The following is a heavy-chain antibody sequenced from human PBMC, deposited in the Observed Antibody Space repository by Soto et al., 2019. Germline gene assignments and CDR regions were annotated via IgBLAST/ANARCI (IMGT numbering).Heavy chain of an antibody. CDR3: ARTGVDFYFDF. D-gene: IGHD3-3*01. CDR2: IYYSGST. V-gene: IGHV4-59*11. Sequence: QVQLRESGPGLVKPSETLSLTCTVSGGSISGHYWSWIRQPPGKGLEWIGYIYYSGSTNYNPSLKSRVTISIDTSKNQFSLKLSSVTAADTAVCYCARTGVDFYFDFWGQGTLVIVSS. J-gene: IGHJ4*02. CDR1: GGSISGHY.